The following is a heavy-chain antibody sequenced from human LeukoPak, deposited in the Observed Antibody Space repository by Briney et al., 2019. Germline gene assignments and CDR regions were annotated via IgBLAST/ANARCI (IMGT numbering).Heavy chain of an antibody. CDR3: ARVAYSGYDSRSLGY. D-gene: IGHD5-12*01. CDR2: IYSGGST. V-gene: IGHV3-66*01. Sequence: PGGSLRLSCAASGFTVSSNYMSWVRQAPGKGLKWVSVIYSGGSTYYADSVKGRFTISRDNSKNTLYLQMNSLRAEDTAVYYCARVAYSGYDSRSLGYWGQGTLVTVSS. CDR1: GFTVSSNY. J-gene: IGHJ4*02.